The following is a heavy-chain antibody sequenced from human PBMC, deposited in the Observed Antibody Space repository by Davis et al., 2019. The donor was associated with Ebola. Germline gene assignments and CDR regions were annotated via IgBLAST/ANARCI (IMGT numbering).Heavy chain of an antibody. CDR3: ARARRGVDAFDI. CDR2: INHSGST. J-gene: IGHJ3*02. Sequence: SETLSLTCAVYGGSLSGFHWSWIRQPPGQGLEWIGEINHSGSTSYNPSLKSRLTISLDKSKNQFSLRLNSVTAADTAVYYCARARRGVDAFDIWGQGTMVTVSS. CDR1: GGSLSGFH. V-gene: IGHV4-34*01. D-gene: IGHD3-10*01.